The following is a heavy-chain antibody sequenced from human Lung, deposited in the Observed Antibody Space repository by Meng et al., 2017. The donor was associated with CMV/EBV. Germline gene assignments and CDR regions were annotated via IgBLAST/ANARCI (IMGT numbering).Heavy chain of an antibody. V-gene: IGHV5-51*01. D-gene: IGHD3-3*01. CDR1: GYSFTSHW. CDR3: ARRVGDYWSDASGIFDI. Sequence: GGSLRLSCKSSGYSFTSHWIAWVRQMSGKGLEWMAIIYPGDSDTRYSPSLQGQVTISVDKSISTAYLQWSSLRASDTAMYYCARRVGDYWSDASGIFDIWGQGXMVTVSS. CDR2: IYPGDSDT. J-gene: IGHJ3*02.